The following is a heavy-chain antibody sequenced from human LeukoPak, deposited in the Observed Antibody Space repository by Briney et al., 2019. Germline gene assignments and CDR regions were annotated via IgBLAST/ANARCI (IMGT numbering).Heavy chain of an antibody. CDR2: ISPGGNT. D-gene: IGHD2-21*01. CDR3: AKHAPHESGDIRGFES. J-gene: IGHJ4*02. Sequence: SETLSLTCAVSSDSNSSGNYFWGWIRQPPGKGLELIVSISPGGNTYYNPSLKSRGTISVHTSKKHFSLMLNYVTAADTALYFCAKHAPHESGDIRGFESWGQGILVTVSS. CDR1: SDSNSSGNYF. V-gene: IGHV4-39*01.